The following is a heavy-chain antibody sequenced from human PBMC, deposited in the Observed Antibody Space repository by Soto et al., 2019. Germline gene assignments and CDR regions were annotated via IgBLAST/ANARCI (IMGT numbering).Heavy chain of an antibody. J-gene: IGHJ6*03. V-gene: IGHV3-30*18. Sequence: QVQLVESGGGVVQPGRSLRLSCAASGFTFSSYGMHWVRQAPGKGLEWVAVISYDGSNKYYADSVKGRFTISRDNSKKALYLQMNSLRAEDTAVYYCAKEERAAADQYYYYYMDVWGKGTPVTVSS. CDR3: AKEERAAADQYYYYYMDV. D-gene: IGHD6-13*01. CDR2: ISYDGSNK. CDR1: GFTFSSYG.